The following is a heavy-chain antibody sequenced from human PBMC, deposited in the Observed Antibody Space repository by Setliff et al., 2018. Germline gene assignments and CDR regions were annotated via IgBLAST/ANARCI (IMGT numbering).Heavy chain of an antibody. CDR3: AKDDQIRGHNLDY. J-gene: IGHJ4*02. CDR1: GFTFDDYA. CDR2: ISWNSGSI. Sequence: GGSLRLSCAASGFTFDDYAMHWVRQAPGKGLEWVSGISWNSGSIGYADSVKGRFTISRDNAKNSLYLQMNSLRAEDTATYYCAKDDQIRGHNLDYWGQGTLVTVSS. V-gene: IGHV3-9*01. D-gene: IGHD3-10*01.